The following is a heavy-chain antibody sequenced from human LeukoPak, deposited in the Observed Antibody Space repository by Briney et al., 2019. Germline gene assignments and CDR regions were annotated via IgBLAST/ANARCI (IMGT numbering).Heavy chain of an antibody. V-gene: IGHV3-23*01. Sequence: PGGSLRLSCAASGFTLNRYWMSWVRQAPGKGLEWVSSITDSGADTFYADSMRGRFTISRDNSKNTLYLQMDSLRAEDTAVYYCAKRLESGADYYDYWGQGTLVTVSS. J-gene: IGHJ4*02. CDR1: GFTLNRYW. CDR2: ITDSGADT. D-gene: IGHD2/OR15-2a*01. CDR3: AKRLESGADYYDY.